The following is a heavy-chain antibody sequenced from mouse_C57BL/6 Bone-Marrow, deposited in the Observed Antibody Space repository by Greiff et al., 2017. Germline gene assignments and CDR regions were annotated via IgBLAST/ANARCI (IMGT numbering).Heavy chain of an antibody. CDR1: GYTFTSYG. CDR3: AVRAWFAY. J-gene: IGHJ3*01. CDR2: IYPRSGNT. Sequence: VQLKESGAELARPGASVKLSCKASGYTFTSYGISWVKQRTGQGLEWIGEIYPRSGNTYYNEKFKGKATLTADKSSSTAYMELRSLTSEDSAVYFCAVRAWFAYWGQGTLVTVSA. V-gene: IGHV1-81*01.